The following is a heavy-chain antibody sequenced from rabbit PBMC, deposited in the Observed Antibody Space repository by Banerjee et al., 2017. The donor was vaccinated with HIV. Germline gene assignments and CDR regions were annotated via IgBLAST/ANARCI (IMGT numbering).Heavy chain of an antibody. CDR1: GFDLSSYYY. D-gene: IGHD4-1*01. Sequence: QEQLEESGGGLVKPGASLTLTCTASGFDLSSYYYMCWVRQAPGKGLEWIACIYGGSSGSTWYASWAKGRFTISKASSTTVTLQMTSLTAADTASYFCARDLAGVIGWNFNLWGQGTLVTVS. CDR3: ARDLAGVIGWNFNL. J-gene: IGHJ4*01. CDR2: IYGGSSGST. V-gene: IGHV1S45*01.